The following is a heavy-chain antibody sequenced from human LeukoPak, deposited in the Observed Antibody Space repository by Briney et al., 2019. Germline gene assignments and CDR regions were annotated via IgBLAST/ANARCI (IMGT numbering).Heavy chain of an antibody. J-gene: IGHJ6*02. V-gene: IGHV1-3*01. CDR3: ARGTQWLGGYGMDV. CDR1: GYTFTSYS. Sequence: ASVKVSCKASGYTFTSYSFSWVRQAPGQRLEWMGWINAGNGNTKYSQKFQGRVTITRDTSASTAYMELSSLRSEDTAVYYCARGTQWLGGYGMDVWGQGTTVTVSS. D-gene: IGHD6-19*01. CDR2: INAGNGNT.